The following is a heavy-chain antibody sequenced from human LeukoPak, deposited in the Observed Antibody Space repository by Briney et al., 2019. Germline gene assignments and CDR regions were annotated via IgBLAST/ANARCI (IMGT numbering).Heavy chain of an antibody. CDR2: IYYSGST. Sequence: SETLSLTCIVSGGSISSNSYCWGWIRQPPGKGLEWIGSIYYSGSTYYNPSLKSRVTISVDTSKNQFSLKLRSVTAADTAVYYCARGGKMATTLNPIDYWGQGTLVTVSS. D-gene: IGHD5-24*01. CDR1: GGSISSNSYC. CDR3: ARGGKMATTLNPIDY. J-gene: IGHJ4*02. V-gene: IGHV4-39*07.